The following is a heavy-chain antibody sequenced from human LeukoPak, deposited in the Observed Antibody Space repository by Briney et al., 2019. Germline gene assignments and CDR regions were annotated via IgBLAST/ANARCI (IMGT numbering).Heavy chain of an antibody. D-gene: IGHD4-17*01. V-gene: IGHV1-69*13. J-gene: IGHJ6*02. CDR1: GGTFSSYA. CDR2: IIPIFGTA. Sequence: GASVRVSCKASGGTFSSYAISWVRQAPGQGLEWMGGIIPIFGTANYAQKFQGRVTITADESTSTAYMELSSLRSEDTAVYYCARDVRGDYGMDVWGQGTTVTVSS. CDR3: ARDVRGDYGMDV.